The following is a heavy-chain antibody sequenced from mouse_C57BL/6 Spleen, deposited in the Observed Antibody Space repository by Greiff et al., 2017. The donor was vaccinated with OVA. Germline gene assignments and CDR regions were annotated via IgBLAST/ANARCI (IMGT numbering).Heavy chain of an antibody. D-gene: IGHD2-3*01. CDR3: ARCCDGYPWYFDV. Sequence: DVKLVESGGGLVQPGGSLSLSCAASGFTFTDYYMSWVRQPPGKALEWLGFIRNKANGYTTEYSASVKGRFTISRDNSQSILYLQMNALRAEDSATYYCARCCDGYPWYFDVWGTGTTVTVSS. V-gene: IGHV7-3*01. CDR1: GFTFTDYY. CDR2: IRNKANGYTT. J-gene: IGHJ1*03.